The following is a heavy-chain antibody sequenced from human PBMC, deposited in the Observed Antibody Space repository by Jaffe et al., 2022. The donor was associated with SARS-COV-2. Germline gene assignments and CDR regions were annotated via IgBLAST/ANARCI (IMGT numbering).Heavy chain of an antibody. CDR2: ISYDGSNK. Sequence: QVQLVESGGGVVQPGRSLRLSCAASGFTFSSYGMHWVRQAPGKGLEWVAVISYDGSNKYYADSVKGRFTISRDNSKNTLYLQMNSLRAEDTAVYYCASLLRGSTTGTVGAFDIWGQGTMVTVSS. J-gene: IGHJ3*02. D-gene: IGHD1-1*01. V-gene: IGHV3-30*03. CDR3: ASLLRGSTTGTVGAFDI. CDR1: GFTFSSYG.